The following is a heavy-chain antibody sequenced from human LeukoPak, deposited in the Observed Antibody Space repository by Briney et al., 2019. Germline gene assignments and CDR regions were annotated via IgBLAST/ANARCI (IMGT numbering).Heavy chain of an antibody. D-gene: IGHD6-19*01. J-gene: IGHJ4*02. CDR2: DYCGGNT. CDR1: GFSVTTDSYC. CDR3: ARGGYSSGWSHGTFFDY. V-gene: IGHV4-61*01. Sequence: PSETLSLTCTVSGFSVTTDSYCWGWIRQPPGKGLEWIGYDYCGGNTNYDPSLKRRVTISVDTSKNQFSLTLTSVTAADTAVYYCARGGYSSGWSHGTFFDYWSQGTLVTVSS.